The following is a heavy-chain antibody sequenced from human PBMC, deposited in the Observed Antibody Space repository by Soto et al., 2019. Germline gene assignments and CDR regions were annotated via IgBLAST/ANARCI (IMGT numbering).Heavy chain of an antibody. CDR2: IIPIFGTA. J-gene: IGHJ6*02. CDR3: AREDGSGLSDYYGMDV. CDR1: GGTFSSYA. Sequence: SVKVSCKASGGTFSSYAISWVRQDPGQGLEWMGGIIPIFGTANYAQKFQGRVKITADESRSTAYMELSSLRSEDTAGYYRAREDGSGLSDYYGMDVWGQGTTVTVSS. D-gene: IGHD3-10*01. V-gene: IGHV1-69*13.